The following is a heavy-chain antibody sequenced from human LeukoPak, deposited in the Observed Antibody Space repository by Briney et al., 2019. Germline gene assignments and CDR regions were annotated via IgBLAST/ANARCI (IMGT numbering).Heavy chain of an antibody. V-gene: IGHV3-21*01. J-gene: IGHJ4*02. CDR1: GYTLTELS. CDR3: ARDFDTGTTGLLDY. Sequence: ASVKVSCKVSGYTLTELSMHWVRHAPGKGLEWVSSISSSSSYIYYADSVKGRFTISRDNAKNSLYLQMNSLRAEDTAVYYCARDFDTGTTGLLDYWGQGTLVTVSS. D-gene: IGHD1-1*01. CDR2: ISSSSSYI.